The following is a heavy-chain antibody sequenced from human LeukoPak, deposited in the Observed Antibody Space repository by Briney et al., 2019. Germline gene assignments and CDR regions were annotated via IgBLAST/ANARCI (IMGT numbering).Heavy chain of an antibody. CDR3: ARDRKEYYYASSGGDC. D-gene: IGHD3-22*01. J-gene: IGHJ4*02. CDR1: GFTFSSYN. V-gene: IGHV3-48*01. CDR2: ISSSSSTI. Sequence: GGSLRLSCAASGFTFSSYNMKWVRQAPGKGLEWVSYISSSSSTIYYADSVKGRFTISRDNAKNSLYLQMNSLRAEDTAVYYCARDRKEYYYASSGGDCWGQGTLVTVSS.